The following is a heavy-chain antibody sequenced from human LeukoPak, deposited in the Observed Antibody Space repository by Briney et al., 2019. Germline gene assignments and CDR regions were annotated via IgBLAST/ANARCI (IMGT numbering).Heavy chain of an antibody. CDR3: ARGLVGANLAGAFDI. Sequence: SVKVSCKASGGTFSSYAISWVRQAPGQGLEWMGRIIPILGIANYAQKFQGRVTITADKSTSTAYMELSSLRPEDTAVYYCARGLVGANLAGAFDIWGQGTMVTVSS. D-gene: IGHD1-26*01. J-gene: IGHJ3*02. V-gene: IGHV1-69*04. CDR1: GGTFSSYA. CDR2: IIPILGIA.